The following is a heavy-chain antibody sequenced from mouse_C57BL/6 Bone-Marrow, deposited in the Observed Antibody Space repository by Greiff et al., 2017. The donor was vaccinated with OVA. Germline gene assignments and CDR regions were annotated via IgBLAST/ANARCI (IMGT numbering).Heavy chain of an antibody. J-gene: IGHJ3*01. Sequence: QVQLQQSGAELMKPGASVKLSCKATGYTFTGYWIEWVKQRPGHGLEWIGEILSGSGSTYYNEKFQGKATFTADTSSNTAYMQLSSLTSEDSAIYCCARGPNWDCFADWGQGTLVTVSA. CDR3: ARGPNWDCFAD. CDR2: ILSGSGST. CDR1: GYTFTGYW. V-gene: IGHV1-9*01. D-gene: IGHD4-1*01.